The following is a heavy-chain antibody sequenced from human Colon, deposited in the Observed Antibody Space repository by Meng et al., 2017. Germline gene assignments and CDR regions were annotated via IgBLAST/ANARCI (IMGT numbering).Heavy chain of an antibody. J-gene: IGHJ4*02. V-gene: IGHV4-61*01. D-gene: IGHD3-22*01. CDR1: GGSVSIGSYY. CDR3: ARGASDYDFDY. CDR2: IYYSGST. Sequence: QVQLQDSGPGLVRPSATLSLTCTVSGGSVSIGSYYWSWIRQPPGKGLEWIGYIYYSGSTNYNPSLKSRVTISVDTSKNQFSLKLSSVTAADTAVYYCARGASDYDFDYWGQGTLVTVSS.